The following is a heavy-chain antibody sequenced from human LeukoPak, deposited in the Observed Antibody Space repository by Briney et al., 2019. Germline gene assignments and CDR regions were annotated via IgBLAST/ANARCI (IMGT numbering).Heavy chain of an antibody. Sequence: ASVKVSCTPSGYTFTGFYLHWVRQVPGHGLDWVGSINPKNGGTKYAQKFQGRLTMTRDTSNNRAYLELTRLRSDDTAVYYCARGSPSYDNWSGYGRDYGYWGPGTLVTVSS. V-gene: IGHV1-2*02. D-gene: IGHD3-3*01. CDR1: GYTFTGFY. J-gene: IGHJ4*02. CDR2: INPKNGGT. CDR3: ARGSPSYDNWSGYGRDYGY.